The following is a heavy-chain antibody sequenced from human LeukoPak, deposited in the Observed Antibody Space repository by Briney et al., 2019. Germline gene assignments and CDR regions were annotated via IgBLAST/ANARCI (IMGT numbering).Heavy chain of an antibody. CDR1: GDSFSSSNYF. D-gene: IGHD2-21*02. CDR2: ISYSGNT. V-gene: IGHV4-39*01. CDR3: ARRSPLVAVTTAHYYDY. Sequence: KSSETLSLTCTVSGDSFSSSNYFWGRIRQPPGKGLEWIGEISYSGNTYYNPSLKSRVTISMDTSKNQFSLNLNSVTASDTTVYYCARRSPLVAVTTAHYYDYWGPGTLVTVSS. J-gene: IGHJ4*02.